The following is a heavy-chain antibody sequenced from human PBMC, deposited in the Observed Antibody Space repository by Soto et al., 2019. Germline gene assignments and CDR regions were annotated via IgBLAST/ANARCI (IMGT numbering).Heavy chain of an antibody. CDR3: ARVDTYYYDSSGYALDY. D-gene: IGHD3-22*01. Sequence: SSETLSLTCTVSGGSISSYYWSWIRQPPGKGLEWIGYIYYSGSTNYNPSLKSRVTISVDTSKNQFSLKLSSVTAADTAVYYCARVDTYYYDSSGYALDYWGQGTLVTVSS. V-gene: IGHV4-59*01. CDR2: IYYSGST. CDR1: GGSISSYY. J-gene: IGHJ4*02.